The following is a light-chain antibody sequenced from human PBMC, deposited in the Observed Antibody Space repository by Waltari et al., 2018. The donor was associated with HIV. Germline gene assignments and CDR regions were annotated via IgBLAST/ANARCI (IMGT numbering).Light chain of an antibody. CDR2: GAS. CDR1: DSIGNN. V-gene: IGKV3-15*01. CDR3: HQHNYSPRS. J-gene: IGKJ1*01. Sequence: VMTQSPATLSVSPGGSATISCRTSDSIGNNLIWYQQRPGHAPRVLIYGASTRAPGIPGMITGSGAGTEFTHTINNLQPEDTAVYYCHQHNYSPRSFGQGTRVDLK.